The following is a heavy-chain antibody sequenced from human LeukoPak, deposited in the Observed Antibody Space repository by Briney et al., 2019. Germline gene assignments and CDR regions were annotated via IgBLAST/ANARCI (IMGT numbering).Heavy chain of an antibody. CDR3: FGNYYGMDV. CDR1: GRTFNIYT. V-gene: IGHV1-69*02. Sequence: GSSVKVSYKASGRTFNIYTITWVRQAPGQGLEWMGRIIPILGKPNYVQKFQGRVTITADKSTSTAYMELSSLRSEDTAVYYCFGNYYGMDVWGQGTTVTVSS. D-gene: IGHD1-14*01. CDR2: IIPILGKP. J-gene: IGHJ6*02.